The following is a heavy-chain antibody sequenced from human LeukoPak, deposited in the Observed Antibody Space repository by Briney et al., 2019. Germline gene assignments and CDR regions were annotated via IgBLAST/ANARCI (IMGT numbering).Heavy chain of an antibody. D-gene: IGHD2-2*01. CDR1: GSISGYY. CDR2: IYTSGST. J-gene: IGHJ3*02. V-gene: IGHV4-4*09. Sequence: SETLSLTCTVSGSISGYYWSWIRQPPGKGLEWIGYIYTSGSTNYNPSLESRVTISVDTSKNQFSLDLSSVTAADTAVYYCARQKCTSTSCLTKNAFDIWGQGTMVNVSS. CDR3: ARQKCTSTSCLTKNAFDI.